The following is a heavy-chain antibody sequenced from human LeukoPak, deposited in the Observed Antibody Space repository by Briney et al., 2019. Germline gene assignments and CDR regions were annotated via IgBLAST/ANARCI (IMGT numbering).Heavy chain of an antibody. V-gene: IGHV4-59*08. D-gene: IGHD6-19*01. CDR2: IYYSGST. CDR3: ARLRRPGYASGWYVDL. Sequence: SETLSLTCTVSGASISRYYWTWIRQSPGKGLEWIGDIYYSGSTNYNPSLENRVTMSVDMFKSQFSLTLSSVIAADTAVFYCARLRRPGYASGWYVDLWGQGTLVTVSS. J-gene: IGHJ5*02. CDR1: GASISRYY.